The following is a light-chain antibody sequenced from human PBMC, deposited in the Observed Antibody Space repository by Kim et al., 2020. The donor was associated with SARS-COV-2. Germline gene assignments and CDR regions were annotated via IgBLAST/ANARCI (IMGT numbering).Light chain of an antibody. Sequence: SYELTQPLSVSVALGQTARITCGGNNIGSKNVHWYQQKPGQAPVLVIYRDSNPPSGIPERFSGTNSGNTATLTISRAQAGDEADYYCQVSDSSNWVFGGG. J-gene: IGLJ3*02. CDR1: NIGSKN. CDR2: RDS. V-gene: IGLV3-9*01. CDR3: QVSDSSNWV.